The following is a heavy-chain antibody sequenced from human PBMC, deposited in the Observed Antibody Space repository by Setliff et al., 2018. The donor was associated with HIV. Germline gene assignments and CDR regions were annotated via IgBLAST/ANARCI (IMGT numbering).Heavy chain of an antibody. CDR2: IYFSGSA. V-gene: IGHV4-31*01. D-gene: IGHD2-21*02. CDR3: AGGRVFCGRDSCYNFDY. CDR1: GDSISRGNFF. Sequence: SETLSLTCSVSGDSISRGNFFWSWIRQSPGKGLEWIGYIYFSGSATHNPSLKSPASISVDTSKNQFYLKLSSVTAADTAVYYCAGGRVFCGRDSCYNFDYWGQGILVTVSS. J-gene: IGHJ4*02.